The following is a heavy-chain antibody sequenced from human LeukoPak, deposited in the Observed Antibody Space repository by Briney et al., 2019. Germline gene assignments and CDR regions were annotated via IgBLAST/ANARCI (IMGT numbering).Heavy chain of an antibody. J-gene: IGHJ5*02. CDR1: GYTFTSYG. CDR3: ARDLTYGSGSHLPWFDP. V-gene: IGHV1-18*01. Sequence: ASVKVSCKASGYTFTSYGISWVRQAPGQGLEWMGWISAYNGNTNYAQKLQGRVTMTTDTSTSTAYMELRSLRSDDTAVYYCARDLTYGSGSHLPWFDPWGQGTLVTVSS. D-gene: IGHD3-10*01. CDR2: ISAYNGNT.